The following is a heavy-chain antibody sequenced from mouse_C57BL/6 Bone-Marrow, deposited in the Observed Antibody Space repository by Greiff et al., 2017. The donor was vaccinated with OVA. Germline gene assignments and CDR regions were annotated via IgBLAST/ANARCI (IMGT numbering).Heavy chain of an antibody. V-gene: IGHV5-9-1*02. CDR1: GFTFSSYA. Sequence: EVQLKESGEGLVKPGGSLKLSCAASGFTFSSYAMSWVRQTPEKRLEWVAYISSGGDYIYYADTVKGRFTISRDNARNTLYLQMSSLKSEDTAMYYCTRGGDGYYRFAYWGQGTLVTVSA. D-gene: IGHD2-3*01. CDR2: ISSGGDYI. J-gene: IGHJ3*01. CDR3: TRGGDGYYRFAY.